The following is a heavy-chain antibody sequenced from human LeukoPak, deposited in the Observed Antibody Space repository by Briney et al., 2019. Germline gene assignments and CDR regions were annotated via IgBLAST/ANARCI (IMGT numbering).Heavy chain of an antibody. J-gene: IGHJ6*02. V-gene: IGHV3-9*01. CDR3: AKDYLANYDSSALSPGYVMDV. CDR2: ISWNSGSI. Sequence: GGSLRLSCGASEFTFDDYAMHWVRQAPGKGLEWVSGISWNSGSIGYADSVKGRFTISRDNAKNSLYLQMNSLRAEDTALYYCAKDYLANYDSSALSPGYVMDVWGQGTTVTVSS. CDR1: EFTFDDYA. D-gene: IGHD3-22*01.